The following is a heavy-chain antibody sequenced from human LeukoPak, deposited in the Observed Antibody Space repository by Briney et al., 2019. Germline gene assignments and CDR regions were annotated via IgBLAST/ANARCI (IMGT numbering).Heavy chain of an antibody. V-gene: IGHV4-4*07. CDR3: ARDRSYYDSSGYYTDAFDI. D-gene: IGHD3-22*01. CDR2: IYTSGST. CDR1: GGSISSYY. J-gene: IGHJ3*02. Sequence: SETLPLTCTVSGGSISSYYWSWIRQPAGKGLEWIGRIYTSGSTNYNPSLKSRVTMSVDTSKNQFSLKLSSVTAADTAVYYCARDRSYYDSSGYYTDAFDIWGQGTMVTVSS.